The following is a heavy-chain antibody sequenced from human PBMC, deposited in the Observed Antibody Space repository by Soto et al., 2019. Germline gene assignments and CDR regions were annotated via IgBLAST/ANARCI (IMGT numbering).Heavy chain of an antibody. CDR2: ISGSGGST. Sequence: EVQLLESGGGLVQPGGSLRLSCAASGFTFSSYAMSWVRQAPGKGLEWVSAISGSGGSTYYADSVKGRFTISRDNSKNTLYLQMNSLRAEDTAVYYCVKGYGSGSYYPYYYYYYGMDVWGQGTTVTVSS. D-gene: IGHD3-10*01. CDR1: GFTFSSYA. V-gene: IGHV3-23*01. J-gene: IGHJ6*02. CDR3: VKGYGSGSYYPYYYYYYGMDV.